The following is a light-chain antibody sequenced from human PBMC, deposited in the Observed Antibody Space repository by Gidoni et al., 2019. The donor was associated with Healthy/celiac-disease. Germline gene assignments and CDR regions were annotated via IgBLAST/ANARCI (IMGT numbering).Light chain of an antibody. Sequence: QSALTPPASVSGSPGQSITISCTGTSSDVGSYNLVSWYKQHPGKAPKLMIYEGRKRPSVVSNRFSGSKSGNTASLTISGRQAEDEAEYYCCSYAGSSTDVVFGGGTKLTVL. CDR2: EGR. CDR1: SSDVGSYNL. CDR3: CSYAGSSTDVV. V-gene: IGLV2-23*01. J-gene: IGLJ2*01.